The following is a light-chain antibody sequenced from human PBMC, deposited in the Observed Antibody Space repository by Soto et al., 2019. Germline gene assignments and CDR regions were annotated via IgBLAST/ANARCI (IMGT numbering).Light chain of an antibody. CDR3: QKYNSAPPFT. Sequence: DIQMTQSPSSLSASVGDRVTITCRASQDISNYLAWYQQKPGKVPKLLIHAASTLQSGVTSRFSGSGSGTDFTLTISSLQPEDVATYYCQKYNSAPPFTFGPGTKVDIK. J-gene: IGKJ3*01. CDR1: QDISNY. CDR2: AAS. V-gene: IGKV1-27*01.